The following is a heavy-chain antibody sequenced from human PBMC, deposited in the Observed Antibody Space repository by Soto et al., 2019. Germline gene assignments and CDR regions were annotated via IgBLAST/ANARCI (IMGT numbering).Heavy chain of an antibody. D-gene: IGHD2-2*01. CDR3: AHQYCSSTSCFSHPFDY. CDR2: IYWDDDK. Sequence: SGPTLVNPTQTLTLTCTFSGFSLSTSGVGVGWIRQPPGKALEWLALIYWDDDKRYSPSLKSRLTITKDTSKNQVVLTMTNMDPVDTATYYCAHQYCSSTSCFSHPFDYWGQGTLVTVSS. CDR1: GFSLSTSGVG. V-gene: IGHV2-5*02. J-gene: IGHJ4*02.